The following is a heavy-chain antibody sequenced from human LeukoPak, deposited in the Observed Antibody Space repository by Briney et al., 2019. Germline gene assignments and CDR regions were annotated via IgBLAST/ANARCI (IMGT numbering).Heavy chain of an antibody. J-gene: IGHJ4*02. CDR1: GGSISSYY. CDR2: IYYSGST. D-gene: IGHD7-27*01. CDR3: ARGFNWGYYFDY. Sequence: SSETLSLTCTVSGGSISSYYWSWIRQPPGKGLEWIGYIYYSGSTNYNPSLKSRVTISVDTSKNQFSLKLSSVTAADTAVYYCARGFNWGYYFDYWGQGTLVTVSS. V-gene: IGHV4-59*12.